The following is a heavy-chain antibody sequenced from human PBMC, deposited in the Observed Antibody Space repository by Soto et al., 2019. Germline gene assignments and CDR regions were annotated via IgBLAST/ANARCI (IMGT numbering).Heavy chain of an antibody. CDR1: GFTFSSYA. CDR3: AKALWFGPRRDYYYYGMDV. D-gene: IGHD3-10*01. V-gene: IGHV3-23*01. Sequence: LRLSCAASGFTFSSYAMSWVRQAPGKGLEWVSAISGSGGSTYYADSVKGRFTISRDNSKNTLYLQMNSLRAEDTAVYYCAKALWFGPRRDYYYYGMDVWRQGTTVTVSS. CDR2: ISGSGGST. J-gene: IGHJ6*02.